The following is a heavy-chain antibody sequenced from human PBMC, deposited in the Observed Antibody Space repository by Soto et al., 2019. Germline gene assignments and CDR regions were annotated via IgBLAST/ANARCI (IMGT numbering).Heavy chain of an antibody. CDR1: GGSISSSSYY. CDR2: IYYSGST. D-gene: IGHD3-3*01. J-gene: IGHJ5*02. V-gene: IGHV4-39*07. Sequence: LSLTCTVSGGSISSSSYYWGWIRQPPGKGLEWIGSIYYSGSTYYNPSLKSRVTISVDTSKNQFSLKLSSVTAADTAVYYCARGLRSNPFDPWGQGTLVTVSS. CDR3: ARGLRSNPFDP.